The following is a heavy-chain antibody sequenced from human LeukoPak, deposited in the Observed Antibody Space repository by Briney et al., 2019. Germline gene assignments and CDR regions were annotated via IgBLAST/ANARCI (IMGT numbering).Heavy chain of an antibody. CDR3: AHRHRGVASDI. Sequence: ESGPTLVKPTRTLRLTCTFSGFSFSSGGVGVGWIRQPPGKALEWLGVIYENDEKLYSSSLQNRLSITKDTSRNQVVLTMANMDPVDTSTYYCAHRHRGVASDIWGQGTMVTVSS. CDR2: IYENDEK. J-gene: IGHJ3*02. CDR1: GFSFSSGGVG. D-gene: IGHD2-8*02. V-gene: IGHV2-5*01.